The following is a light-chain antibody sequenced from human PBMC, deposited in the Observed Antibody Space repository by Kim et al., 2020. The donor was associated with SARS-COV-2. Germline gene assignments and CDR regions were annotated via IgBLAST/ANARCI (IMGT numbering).Light chain of an antibody. Sequence: IQLTQSPSSLCAYVGDRVTITCRASQDIGSYLAWYQQTPGKAPKLLIYHASTLQRGVPSRFSGSGSGTDFTLTISTLQPDDFATYYCQHLYKYPTFGPGTKVDIK. V-gene: IGKV1-9*01. CDR1: QDIGSY. CDR3: QHLYKYPT. CDR2: HAS. J-gene: IGKJ3*01.